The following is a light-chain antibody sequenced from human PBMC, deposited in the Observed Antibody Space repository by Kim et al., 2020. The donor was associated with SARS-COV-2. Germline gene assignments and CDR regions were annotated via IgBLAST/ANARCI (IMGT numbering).Light chain of an antibody. CDR3: QQYDSHPNT. CDR1: QSIGYW. V-gene: IGKV1-5*03. Sequence: SAAGGDRVTITCRASQSIGYWLAWYQQKPGKAPKALIYKASSSESGVPSRFSGSISGTEFTLTISSLQPDDFATYFCQQYDSHPNTFGQGTKLEI. J-gene: IGKJ2*01. CDR2: KAS.